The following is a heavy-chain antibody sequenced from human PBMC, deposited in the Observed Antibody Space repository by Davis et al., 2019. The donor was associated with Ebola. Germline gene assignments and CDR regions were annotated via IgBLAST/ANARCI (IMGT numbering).Heavy chain of an antibody. J-gene: IGHJ6*04. CDR2: IYPGDSDT. D-gene: IGHD1-14*01. Sequence: GESLKISCKASSFLFPSYWIGWVRQMPGKGLERMGIIYPGDSDTRYSPSFQGQVTISADKSISTAYLQWSSLKASDTAMYYCARFRSRNYYYYGMDDWGKGTTVT. CDR1: SFLFPSYW. CDR3: ARFRSRNYYYYGMDD. V-gene: IGHV5-51*01.